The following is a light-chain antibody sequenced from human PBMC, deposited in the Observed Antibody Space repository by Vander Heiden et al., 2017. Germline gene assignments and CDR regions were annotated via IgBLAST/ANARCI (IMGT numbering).Light chain of an antibody. J-gene: IGKJ1*01. CDR1: QSVLYSSNNKNY. Sequence: ILMTQYPYSLAVSLGERATINCKSSQSVLYSSNNKNYLAWYQQKPGQPPKLLIYWASTRESGVPDRFSGSGSGTDFTLTISSLQAEDVAVYYCQQYYSTPWTFGQGTKVEIK. CDR2: WAS. CDR3: QQYYSTPWT. V-gene: IGKV4-1*01.